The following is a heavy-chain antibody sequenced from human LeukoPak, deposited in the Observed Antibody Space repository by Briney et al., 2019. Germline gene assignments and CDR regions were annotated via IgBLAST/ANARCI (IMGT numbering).Heavy chain of an antibody. D-gene: IGHD6-19*01. Sequence: GGSLRLSCAASGISFSNYWMTWIRQAPERGLQWVANIKEDGSDKNYADSVKGRFTISRDNAKNLLYLQMNSLRAEDTAVYYCARWADWYFDLWGRGTLVTVSS. CDR2: IKEDGSDK. V-gene: IGHV3-7*01. J-gene: IGHJ2*01. CDR1: GISFSNYW. CDR3: ARWADWYFDL.